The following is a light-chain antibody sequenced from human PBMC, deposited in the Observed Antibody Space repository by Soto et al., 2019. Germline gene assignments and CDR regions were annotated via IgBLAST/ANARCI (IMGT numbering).Light chain of an antibody. CDR1: SSNIGNNY. CDR2: DNN. Sequence: QSVLTQPPSVSAAPGQKVTISCSGSSSNIGNNYVSWNQQLPGTAPKLLIYDNNKRPSGIPDRFSGSKSDTSATLGITGLQAGDEADYYCATWDSSLSAVVFGGGTKLTVL. J-gene: IGLJ2*01. V-gene: IGLV1-51*01. CDR3: ATWDSSLSAVV.